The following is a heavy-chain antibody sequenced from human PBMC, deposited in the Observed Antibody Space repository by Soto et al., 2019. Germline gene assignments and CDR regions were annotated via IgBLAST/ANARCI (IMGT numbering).Heavy chain of an antibody. CDR2: INSDGSST. J-gene: IGHJ4*02. V-gene: IGHV3-74*01. Sequence: GGSLRLSCAASGFTFSSYWMHWVRQAPGKGLVWVSRINSDGSSTGYADSVKGRFTISRDNAKNTLYLQMNSLRAEDTAVYYCARDLFEIHFDWLHIDYWGQGTLVTVSS. D-gene: IGHD3-9*01. CDR1: GFTFSSYW. CDR3: ARDLFEIHFDWLHIDY.